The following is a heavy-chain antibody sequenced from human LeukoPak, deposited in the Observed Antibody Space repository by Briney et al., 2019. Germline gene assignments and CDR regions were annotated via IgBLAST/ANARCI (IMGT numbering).Heavy chain of an antibody. CDR1: GFTVSSNH. J-gene: IGHJ4*02. CDR2: IYSGGST. V-gene: IGHV3-53*01. D-gene: IGHD2/OR15-2a*01. Sequence: GGSLRLSCAASGFTVSSNHMSWVRQAPGKGLEWVSVIYSGGSTDYADSVKGRFTISRDNLKNTLYLQMNSLRAEDTAVYYCARDKEYPELDYWGQGTLVTVSS. CDR3: ARDKEYPELDY.